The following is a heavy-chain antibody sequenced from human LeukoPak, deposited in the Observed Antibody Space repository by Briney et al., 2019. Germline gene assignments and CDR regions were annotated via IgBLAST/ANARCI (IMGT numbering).Heavy chain of an antibody. CDR1: GFSLNTRAMC. Sequence: ESGPTLVNPTQTLTLTCTFSGFSLNTRAMCVSWIRQPPGKALEWLAFIDWNDDKYYSTSLKTRLTISKDTSKSQVVLTMTNMDPVVTATYYCASGLSWNFDYWGQGTLVTVSS. J-gene: IGHJ4*02. D-gene: IGHD2-15*01. V-gene: IGHV2-70*12. CDR3: ASGLSWNFDY. CDR2: IDWNDDK.